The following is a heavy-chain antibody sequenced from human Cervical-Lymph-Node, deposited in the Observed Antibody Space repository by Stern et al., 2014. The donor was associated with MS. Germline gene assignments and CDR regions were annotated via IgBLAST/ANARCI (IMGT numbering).Heavy chain of an antibody. J-gene: IGHJ4*02. D-gene: IGHD3-22*01. CDR3: ARAVTPYYYDSSGLYFDY. Sequence: DQLVESGPGLVKPSQTLSLTCTVSGGSISSGGYYWSWIRQPPGKGLEWIGYIYYSGSTYYNPSLKSRVTISVDTSKNQFSLKLSSVTAADTAVYYCARAVTPYYYDSSGLYFDYWGQGTLVTVSS. CDR1: GGSISSGGYY. V-gene: IGHV4-31*03. CDR2: IYYSGST.